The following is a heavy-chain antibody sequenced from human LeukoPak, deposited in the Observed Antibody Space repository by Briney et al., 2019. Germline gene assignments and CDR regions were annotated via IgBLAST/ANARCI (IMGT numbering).Heavy chain of an antibody. CDR1: GYSINNYW. J-gene: IGHJ5*02. CDR2: IYPADSDI. D-gene: IGHD2-15*01. V-gene: IGHV5-51*01. CDR3: ARQEYCSGGSCYTWFDP. Sequence: GESRKISCKGSGYSINNYWIGWVRQMPGKGLEWMGIIYPADSDIRYSPSFQGQVTISADKSISTAYLQWSSLKASDTAMYYCARQEYCSGGSCYTWFDPWGQGTLVTVSS.